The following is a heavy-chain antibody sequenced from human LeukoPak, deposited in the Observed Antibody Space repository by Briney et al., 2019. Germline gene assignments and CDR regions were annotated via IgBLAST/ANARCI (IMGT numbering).Heavy chain of an antibody. CDR3: AGEWNNAVAP. CDR1: GFSFITYS. Sequence: GGSLTLSCAASGFSFITYSMNWVRQAPGKGLEWVSSISSRSSYIYYADSVKGRFTISRDNGRNSLYLQMNSLRVDDTAVYYCAGEWNNAVAPWGQGTLVTVSS. J-gene: IGHJ5*02. D-gene: IGHD1/OR15-1a*01. CDR2: ISSRSSYI. V-gene: IGHV3-21*01.